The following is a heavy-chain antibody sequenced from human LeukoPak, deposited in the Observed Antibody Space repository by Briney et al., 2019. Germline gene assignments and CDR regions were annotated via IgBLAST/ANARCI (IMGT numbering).Heavy chain of an antibody. CDR2: IYYSGTT. CDR1: GGSISSYY. D-gene: IGHD6-13*01. CDR3: ARGVYIAAAQYGY. J-gene: IGHJ4*02. Sequence: PSETLSLTCTVSGGSISSYYWSWIRQPPGKGLEWIGYIYYSGTTDYNPSLKSRVTISVDTSKNQFSLKLSSVTAADTAVYYCARGVYIAAAQYGYWGQGTLVTVSS. V-gene: IGHV4-59*01.